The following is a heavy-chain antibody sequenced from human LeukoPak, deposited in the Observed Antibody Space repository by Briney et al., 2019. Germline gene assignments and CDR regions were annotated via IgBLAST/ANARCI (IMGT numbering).Heavy chain of an antibody. J-gene: IGHJ5*02. CDR3: AKAGGSGHNWFDP. CDR2: ISGSGGST. D-gene: IGHD2-15*01. CDR1: GFTFISYA. Sequence: HTGGSLRLSCAAPGFTFISYAMSSVRQAPGKGREWVSAISGSGGSTYYADSVKGRFTIPRDHSKNTLDLQMNSLRAEDTAVYYCAKAGGSGHNWFDPWGQGTLVTVSS. V-gene: IGHV3-23*01.